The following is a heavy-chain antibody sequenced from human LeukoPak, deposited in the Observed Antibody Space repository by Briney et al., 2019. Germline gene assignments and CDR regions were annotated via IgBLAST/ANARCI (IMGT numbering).Heavy chain of an antibody. CDR3: ARGVPAAIDWFDP. Sequence: SETLSLTCTVSGGSISSNNYYWGWIRQPPGKGLEWIGSIYYSGSTYNNPSLKSRVTISVDTTKNQFSLKLTSVTAADTAVYYCARGVPAAIDWFDPWGQGTLVTVSS. CDR2: IYYSGST. V-gene: IGHV4-39*01. D-gene: IGHD2-2*02. J-gene: IGHJ5*02. CDR1: GGSISSNNYY.